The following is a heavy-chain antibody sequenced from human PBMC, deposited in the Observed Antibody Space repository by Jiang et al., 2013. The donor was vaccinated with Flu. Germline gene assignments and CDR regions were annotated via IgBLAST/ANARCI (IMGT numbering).Heavy chain of an antibody. V-gene: IGHV5-51*01. CDR2: IYPGDSDT. D-gene: IGHD2-15*01. CDR1: GYSFTTYW. CDR3: ARSKSEYSYGPPAY. Sequence: SLKISCKASGYSFTTYWFGWVRQTPGKALEWMGIIYPGDSDTRYSPSFQGQVTISVDKSITTAYLQWSSLKASDSAIYFCARSKSEYSYGPPAYWGQGTQVTVSS. J-gene: IGHJ4*02.